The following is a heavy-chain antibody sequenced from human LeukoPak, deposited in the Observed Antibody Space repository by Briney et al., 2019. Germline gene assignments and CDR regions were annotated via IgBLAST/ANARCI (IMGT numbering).Heavy chain of an antibody. CDR2: IYTSGST. J-gene: IGHJ3*02. V-gene: IGHV4-4*07. D-gene: IGHD3-10*01. CDR3: ARDTGLLWFGELLYLSAFDI. CDR1: GGSISSYY. Sequence: SETLSLTCTVSGGSISSYYWSWIRQPAGKGLEWIGRIYTSGSTNYNPSLKSRVTMSVDTSKNQFSLKLSSVTAADTAVYYCARDTGLLWFGELLYLSAFDIWGQGTMVTVSS.